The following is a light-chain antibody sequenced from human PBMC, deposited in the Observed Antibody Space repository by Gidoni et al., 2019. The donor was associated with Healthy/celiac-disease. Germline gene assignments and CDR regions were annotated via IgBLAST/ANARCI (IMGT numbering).Light chain of an antibody. V-gene: IGKV4-1*01. CDR3: QQYYSTPSWT. CDR2: WAS. Sequence: DIVMTQSPDSLAVSLGERATINCKSSQSVLYSSNNKNYLAWYQQKPGQPPKRLIYWASTRESGVPDRFSGSGSGTDFTLTISSLQAEDVAVYYCQQYYSTPSWTFXXXIKVEIK. CDR1: QSVLYSSNNKNY. J-gene: IGKJ1*01.